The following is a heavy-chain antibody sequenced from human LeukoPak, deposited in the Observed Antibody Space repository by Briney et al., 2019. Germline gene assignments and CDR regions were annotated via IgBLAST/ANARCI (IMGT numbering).Heavy chain of an antibody. CDR2: INPSGGST. CDR1: GYTFTSYY. D-gene: IGHD4-17*01. Sequence: ASVKVSCKASGYTFTSYYMHWVRQAPGQGLEWMGIINPSGGSTSYAQKFQGRVTMTRDTSTSTVYMELSSLRSEDTAVYYCARGGVTTVTTLLLRHWFDPWGQGTLVTVS. V-gene: IGHV1-46*01. CDR3: ARGGVTTVTTLLLRHWFDP. J-gene: IGHJ5*02.